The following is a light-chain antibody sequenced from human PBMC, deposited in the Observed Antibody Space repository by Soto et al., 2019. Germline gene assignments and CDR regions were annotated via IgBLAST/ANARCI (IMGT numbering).Light chain of an antibody. J-gene: IGKJ1*01. CDR2: KAS. V-gene: IGKV1-5*03. Sequence: DIRITQSPSTLSGSVGDRVTITCRASQTISIWLAWYQQKPGKAPKLLIYKASTLKSGVPSRFSGSGSGTEFTLTISSMQPDDFANYYCQHYNSYSAAFGQGTKVDIK. CDR1: QTISIW. CDR3: QHYNSYSAA.